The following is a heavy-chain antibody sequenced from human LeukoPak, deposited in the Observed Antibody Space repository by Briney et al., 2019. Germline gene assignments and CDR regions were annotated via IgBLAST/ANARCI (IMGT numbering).Heavy chain of an antibody. J-gene: IGHJ5*01. V-gene: IGHV4-59*11. Sequence: SETLSLTCSVSGGSITTHFWSWIRQPPGKGLEWIGYIHYSGSTNYNPSLKSRVTISPDTSKNQLFLKLNSVTAADTAVYYCARLIWLGESPGSWFDSWGQGTLVTVSS. CDR2: IHYSGST. CDR1: GGSITTHF. D-gene: IGHD3-10*01. CDR3: ARLIWLGESPGSWFDS.